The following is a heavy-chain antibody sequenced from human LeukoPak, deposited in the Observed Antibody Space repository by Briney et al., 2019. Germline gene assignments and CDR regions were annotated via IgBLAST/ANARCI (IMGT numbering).Heavy chain of an antibody. V-gene: IGHV3-21*01. CDR2: ISSSSSYI. Sequence: PGGHLRLSCAASGFTFSSYSMNWVRQAPGKGLEWVSSISSSSSYIYYADSVKGRFTISRDNAKNSLYLQMNSLRVEDTAVYYCARDGAAKSLPFFDYWGQGTVVTVSS. CDR1: GFTFSSYS. D-gene: IGHD6-13*01. J-gene: IGHJ4*02. CDR3: ARDGAAKSLPFFDY.